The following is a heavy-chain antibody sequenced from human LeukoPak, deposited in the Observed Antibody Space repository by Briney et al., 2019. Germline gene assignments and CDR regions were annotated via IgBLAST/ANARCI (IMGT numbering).Heavy chain of an antibody. CDR3: AKELYGNPSGY. V-gene: IGHV3-23*01. J-gene: IGHJ4*02. CDR2: ISGDGGTI. D-gene: IGHD2-8*01. CDR1: GFTLRSSA. Sequence: PGGSLRLSCAASGFTLRSSAMSWVRQAPGKGLEWVSAISGDGGTISYAASVRGRFTISRDNAKNTLFLQMGSLRAGDTALYYCAKELYGNPSGYWGQGTRVTVSS.